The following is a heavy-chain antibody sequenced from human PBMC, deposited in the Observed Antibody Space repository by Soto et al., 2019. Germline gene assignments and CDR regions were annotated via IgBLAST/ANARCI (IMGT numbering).Heavy chain of an antibody. CDR2: IYYDGST. V-gene: IGHV4-39*01. D-gene: IGHD1-1*01. J-gene: IGHJ4*02. Sequence: SETLSLTCTVSGDSITSINNYWGWIRQPPGMGLEWIANIYYDGSTFYNPSLKSRVAMSVDTSKNQFSLNLTSVTATDTAVYYATTVVFPCTRHKDFATGGQGPLVTVSS. CDR1: GDSITSINNY. CDR3: TTVVFPCTRHKDFAT.